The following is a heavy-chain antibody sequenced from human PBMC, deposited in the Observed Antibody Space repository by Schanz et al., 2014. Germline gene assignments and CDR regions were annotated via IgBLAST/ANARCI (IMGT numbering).Heavy chain of an antibody. Sequence: VQLVESGGGVVQPGRSLRLSCAASGFTFSTHAMHWVRQAPGKGLEWVALVSSDGNNDYYTDSVKGRFTISRDNSKNTVHLQMNSLRAEDTALYYCAKSQGSSFDSWGQGTLVTVSS. CDR3: AKSQGSSFDS. CDR1: GFTFSTHA. CDR2: VSSDGNND. J-gene: IGHJ4*02. V-gene: IGHV3-30*18. D-gene: IGHD6-13*01.